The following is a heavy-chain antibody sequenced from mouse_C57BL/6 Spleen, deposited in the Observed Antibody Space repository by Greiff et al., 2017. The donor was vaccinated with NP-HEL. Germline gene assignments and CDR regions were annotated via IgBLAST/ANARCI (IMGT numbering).Heavy chain of an antibody. CDR3: ARWVTTGVDPYFDY. V-gene: IGHV1-55*01. J-gene: IGHJ2*01. Sequence: QVQLQQPGAELVKPGASVKMSCKASGYTFTSYWITWVKQRPGQGLEWIGDIYPGSGSTNYNEKFKSKATLTVDTSSSTAYMQLSSLTSEDSAVYYGARWVTTGVDPYFDYWGQGTTLTVSS. CDR1: GYTFTSYW. CDR2: IYPGSGST. D-gene: IGHD1-1*01.